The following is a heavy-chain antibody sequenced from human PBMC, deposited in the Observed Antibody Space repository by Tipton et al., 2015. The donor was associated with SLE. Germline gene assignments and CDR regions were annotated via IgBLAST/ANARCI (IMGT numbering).Heavy chain of an antibody. CDR3: AGGAITMSGGFDY. CDR2: IYYSGST. Sequence: TLSLTCTVSGGSISSGGYYWSWIRQHPGKGLEWIGYIYYSGSTYYNPSLQSRVTISVETSKNQFSLKLSSVAAADTAVYYCAGGAITMSGGFDYWGQGTLVTVSS. CDR1: GGSISSGGYY. D-gene: IGHD3-22*01. V-gene: IGHV4-31*03. J-gene: IGHJ4*02.